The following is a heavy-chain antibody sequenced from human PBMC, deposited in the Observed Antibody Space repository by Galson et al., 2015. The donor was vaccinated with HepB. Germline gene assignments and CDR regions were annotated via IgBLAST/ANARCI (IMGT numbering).Heavy chain of an antibody. D-gene: IGHD2-15*01. CDR2: INPNSGGT. Sequence: SVKVSCKASGYTFTGYYMHWVRQAPGQGLEWMGRINPNSGGTNYAQRFQGRVTMTRDTSICTAYMELNSLRSDDTAVYYCARGRYCSGGSCYSPFDSWGQRTLVTVSS. CDR1: GYTFTGYY. CDR3: ARGRYCSGGSCYSPFDS. V-gene: IGHV1-2*06. J-gene: IGHJ4*02.